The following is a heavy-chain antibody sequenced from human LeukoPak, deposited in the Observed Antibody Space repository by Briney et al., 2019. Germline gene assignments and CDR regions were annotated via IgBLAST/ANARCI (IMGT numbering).Heavy chain of an antibody. CDR3: AKDLLLGTDPGSLDY. CDR2: IRYDGSNK. J-gene: IGHJ4*02. Sequence: GGSLRLSCAASGFTFSSYGMHWVRQAPGKGLERVAFIRYDGSNKYYADSVKGRFTISRDNSKNTLYLQMNSLRAEDTAVYYCAKDLLLGTDPGSLDYWGQGALVTVSS. V-gene: IGHV3-30*02. D-gene: IGHD2-21*02. CDR1: GFTFSSYG.